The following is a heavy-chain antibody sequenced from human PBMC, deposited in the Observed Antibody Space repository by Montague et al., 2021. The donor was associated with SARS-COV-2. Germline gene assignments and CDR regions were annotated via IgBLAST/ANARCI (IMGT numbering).Heavy chain of an antibody. CDR3: GRVGGGRTFYY. CDR1: GDSVSSTTYY. CDR2: IYYSGST. Sequence: SETLSLTCTVSGDSVSSTTYYWAWIRQPPGKGLEYIGNIYYSGSTYYNPSLKSRVAMSVDTSKNQFSLKLDSVTAADTAVYYRGRVGGGRTFYYWGQGILVTVSS. D-gene: IGHD3-16*01. V-gene: IGHV4-39*07. J-gene: IGHJ4*02.